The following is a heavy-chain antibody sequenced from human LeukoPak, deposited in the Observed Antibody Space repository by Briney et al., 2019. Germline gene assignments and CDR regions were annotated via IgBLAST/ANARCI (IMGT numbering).Heavy chain of an antibody. V-gene: IGHV3-11*01. CDR3: ARDPDYGDPD. Sequence: KAGGSLRLSCTASGFTFSDHYMSWFRLSPGKGLEWLSYITSSGTTSDYADSVKGRFTISRDNAKNSMYLQMNSLRPEDTAVYYCARDPDYGDPDWGQGTRVTVSS. D-gene: IGHD4-17*01. CDR2: ITSSGTTS. CDR1: GFTFSDHY. J-gene: IGHJ4*02.